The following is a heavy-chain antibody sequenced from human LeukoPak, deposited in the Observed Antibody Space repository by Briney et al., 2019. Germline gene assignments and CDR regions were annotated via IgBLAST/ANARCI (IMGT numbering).Heavy chain of an antibody. CDR3: ARGPVRDY. V-gene: IGHV3-48*03. CDR2: ISTSGSTI. J-gene: IGHJ4*02. Sequence: GESLRLSCAASGFTFSSYEMNWVRQAPGKGLEWVSYISTSGSTIKYADSVKGRSTISRDNAKNSLYLQMNSLRAEDTAVYYCARGPVRDYWGQGTLVTVSS. D-gene: IGHD4-17*01. CDR1: GFTFSSYE.